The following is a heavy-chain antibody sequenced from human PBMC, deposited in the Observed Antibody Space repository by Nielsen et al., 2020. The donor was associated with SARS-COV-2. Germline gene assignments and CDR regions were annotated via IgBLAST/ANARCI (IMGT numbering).Heavy chain of an antibody. D-gene: IGHD2-21*02. J-gene: IGHJ4*02. V-gene: IGHV4-39*01. CDR2: IYYSGST. Sequence: SETLSLTCTVSGGSISSSSYYWGWIRQPPGKGLEWIGSIYYSGSTYYNPSLKSRVTISVDTSKNQFSLKLSSVTAADTAVYYCARRGGDWYYFDYWGQGTLVTVSS. CDR3: ARRGGDWYYFDY. CDR1: GGSISSSSYY.